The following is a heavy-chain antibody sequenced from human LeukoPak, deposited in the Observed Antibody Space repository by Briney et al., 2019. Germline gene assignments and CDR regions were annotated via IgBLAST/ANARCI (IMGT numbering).Heavy chain of an antibody. CDR2: IIPILGIA. V-gene: IGHV1-69*04. CDR1: GGTFSSYA. CDR3: ARDLRSLGY. J-gene: IGHJ4*02. Sequence: SVKVSCKASGGTFSSYAISWVRQAPGQGLEWMGRIIPILGIANYAQKFQGRVTITADKSTSTAYMELSSLRSEDTAVYYRARDLRSLGYWGQGTLVTVSS. D-gene: IGHD4-17*01.